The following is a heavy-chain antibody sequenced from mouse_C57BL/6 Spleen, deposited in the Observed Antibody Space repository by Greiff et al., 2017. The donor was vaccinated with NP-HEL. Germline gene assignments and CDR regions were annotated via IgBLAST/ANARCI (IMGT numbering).Heavy chain of an antibody. D-gene: IGHD2-4*01. V-gene: IGHV1-61*01. CDR3: ARGGDYGEAFAY. Sequence: VQLQQSGAELVRPGSSVKLSCKASGYTFTSYWMDWVKQRPGQGLEWIGNIYPSDSETHYNQKFKDKATLTVDKSSSTAYMQLSSLTSEDSAVYYCARGGDYGEAFAYWGQGTLVTVSA. CDR1: GYTFTSYW. CDR2: IYPSDSET. J-gene: IGHJ3*01.